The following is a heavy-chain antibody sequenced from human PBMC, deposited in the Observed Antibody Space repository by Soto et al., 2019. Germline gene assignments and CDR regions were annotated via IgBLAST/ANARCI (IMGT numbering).Heavy chain of an antibody. J-gene: IGHJ6*02. D-gene: IGHD6-13*01. Sequence: GGSLRLSCAASGFTFSSYSMNWVRQAPGKGLEWVSSISSSSSYIYYADSVKGRFTISRDNAKNSLYLQMNSLRAEDTAVYYCARSGAAAGTRFYYYYGMDVWGQGTTVTVSS. CDR3: ARSGAAAGTRFYYYYGMDV. CDR1: GFTFSSYS. CDR2: ISSSSSYI. V-gene: IGHV3-21*01.